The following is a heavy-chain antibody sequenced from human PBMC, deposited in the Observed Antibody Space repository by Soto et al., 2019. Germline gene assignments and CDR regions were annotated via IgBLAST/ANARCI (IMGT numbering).Heavy chain of an antibody. CDR1: GGSFSCYY. D-gene: IGHD3-3*01. V-gene: IGHV4-34*01. CDR2: INHSGST. CDR3: ARADYDFWSGLRNWSDP. J-gene: IGHJ5*02. Sequence: PSETLSLTCAVYGGSFSCYYWRWIRQPPGKGLEWIGEINHSGSTNYNPSLKSRVTISVDTSKNLFSLKLSSVTAADTAVYYCARADYDFWSGLRNWSDPWGQRSLVT.